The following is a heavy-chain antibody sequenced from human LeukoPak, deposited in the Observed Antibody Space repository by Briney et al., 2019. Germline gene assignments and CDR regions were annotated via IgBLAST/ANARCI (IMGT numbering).Heavy chain of an antibody. CDR3: ARDGCSGGSCYPPWNWFDP. Sequence: SVKVSCTASGGTFSSYAISWVRHAPGQGLEWMVGIIPIFGTANYAQKFQGRVTITADESTSTAYMELSSLRSEDTAVYYCARDGCSGGSCYPPWNWFDPWGQGTLVTVSS. D-gene: IGHD2-15*01. J-gene: IGHJ5*02. CDR2: IIPIFGTA. CDR1: GGTFSSYA. V-gene: IGHV1-69*13.